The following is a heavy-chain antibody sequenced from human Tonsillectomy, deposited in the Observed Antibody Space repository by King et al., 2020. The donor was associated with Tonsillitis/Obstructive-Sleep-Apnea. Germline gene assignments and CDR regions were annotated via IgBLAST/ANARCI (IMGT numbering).Heavy chain of an antibody. Sequence: QLVQSGGGLVQPGGSLRLSCAASGFTFSSYAMHWVRQAPGKGLEYVSAISSNGGSTYYANSVKSRFTISRDNSKNTLYLQMGSLRAEDMAVYYCATRLGDLSDAFDIWGQGTMVTVSS. CDR1: GFTFSSYA. CDR2: ISSNGGST. CDR3: ATRLGDLSDAFDI. D-gene: IGHD6-25*01. V-gene: IGHV3-64*01. J-gene: IGHJ3*02.